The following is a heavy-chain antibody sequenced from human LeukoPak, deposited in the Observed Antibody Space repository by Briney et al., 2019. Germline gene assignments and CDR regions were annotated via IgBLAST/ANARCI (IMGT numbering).Heavy chain of an antibody. CDR2: ISGSGGST. J-gene: IGHJ4*02. CDR1: GFTFSDYS. D-gene: IGHD2-2*01. V-gene: IGHV3-23*01. CDR3: AKESGGCSSTSCYPGDYFDY. Sequence: GGSLRLSCTTSGFTFSDYSVNWVRQAPGKGLEWVSAISGSGGSTYYADSVKGRFTISRDNSKNTLYLQMNSLRAEDTAVYYCAKESGGCSSTSCYPGDYFDYWGQGTLVTVSS.